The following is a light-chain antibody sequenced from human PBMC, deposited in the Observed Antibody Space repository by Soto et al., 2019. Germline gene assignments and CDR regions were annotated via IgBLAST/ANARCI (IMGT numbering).Light chain of an antibody. Sequence: AIQMTQSPSSVSSSVLERFTITCLASQGIRNDLGWYQQKPGKAPKLLIYAASSLQSGVPSRFSGSGSGTDFTLTISSLQPEDFATYYCLQDYNYPWTFGQGTKVDIK. CDR1: QGIRND. J-gene: IGKJ1*01. V-gene: IGKV1-6*01. CDR3: LQDYNYPWT. CDR2: AAS.